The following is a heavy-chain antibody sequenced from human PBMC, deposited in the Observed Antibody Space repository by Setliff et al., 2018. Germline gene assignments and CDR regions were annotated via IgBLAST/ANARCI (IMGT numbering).Heavy chain of an antibody. CDR1: GFSFSSYS. D-gene: IGHD3-22*01. J-gene: IGHJ4*02. V-gene: IGHV3-48*04. CDR3: ARVANWYLSHYYHTAVPHPLDY. Sequence: GGSLRLSCAASGFSFSSYSMNWVRQAPGKGLEWVSYISASSSTIYYAASVKGRFTISRDNAKNSLYLQMNGLGADETAVYYCARVANWYLSHYYHTAVPHPLDYWGQGTLVTVSS. CDR2: ISASSSTI.